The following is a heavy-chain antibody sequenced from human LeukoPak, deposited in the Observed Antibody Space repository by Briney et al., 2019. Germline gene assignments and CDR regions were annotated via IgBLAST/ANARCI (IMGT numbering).Heavy chain of an antibody. CDR2: IYYSGST. J-gene: IGHJ4*02. D-gene: IGHD3-22*01. V-gene: IGHV4-61*01. CDR1: GGSVSSGSYY. Sequence: PSETLSLTCTVSGGSVSSGSYYWSWSRQPPGKGLEWIGYIYYSGSTNYNPSLKCRVTISVDTSKNQFSLKLSSVTAADTAVYYCARNYYDSSGYYQGLSYWGQGTLVTVSS. CDR3: ARNYYDSSGYYQGLSY.